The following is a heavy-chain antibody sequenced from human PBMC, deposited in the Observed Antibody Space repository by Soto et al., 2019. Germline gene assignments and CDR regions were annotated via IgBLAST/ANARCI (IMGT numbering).Heavy chain of an antibody. J-gene: IGHJ3*02. CDR2: INPNSGGT. Sequence: GASVKVSCKASGYTFTGYYMHWVRQAPGQGLEWMGWINPNSGGTNYAQKFQGWVTMTRDTSISTAYTELSRLRSDDTAVYYCARVREYSSSLDDAFDIWGQGTMVTVSS. D-gene: IGHD6-6*01. CDR1: GYTFTGYY. CDR3: ARVREYSSSLDDAFDI. V-gene: IGHV1-2*04.